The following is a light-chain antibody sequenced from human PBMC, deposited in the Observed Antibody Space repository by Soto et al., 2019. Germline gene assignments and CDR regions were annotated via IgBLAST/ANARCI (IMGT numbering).Light chain of an antibody. V-gene: IGKV3-20*01. Sequence: EIVLTQSPGTLSLSPGERATLSCRASQTVANNYLAWYQQKPGQTPRLLIHGASNRATGIPDRISGSGSGTDFTLFISRLEPEDFAVYYCQQYASSPLTFGGGTKVEIK. CDR1: QTVANNY. CDR2: GAS. J-gene: IGKJ4*01. CDR3: QQYASSPLT.